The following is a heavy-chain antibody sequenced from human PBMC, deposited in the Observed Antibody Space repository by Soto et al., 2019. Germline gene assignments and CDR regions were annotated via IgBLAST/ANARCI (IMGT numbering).Heavy chain of an antibody. Sequence: SETLSLTCAVYGGSFSGYYWSWIRQPPGKGLEWIGEINHSGSTNYNPSLKSRVTISVDTSKNQFSLKLSSVTAADTAVYYCARGPPYNTVTTENNWFDPWGQGTLVTVSS. CDR3: ARGPPYNTVTTENNWFDP. CDR1: GGSFSGYY. V-gene: IGHV4-34*01. J-gene: IGHJ5*02. CDR2: INHSGST. D-gene: IGHD4-4*01.